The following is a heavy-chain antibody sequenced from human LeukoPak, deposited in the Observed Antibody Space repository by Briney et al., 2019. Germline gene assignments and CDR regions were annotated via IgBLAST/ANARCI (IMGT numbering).Heavy chain of an antibody. V-gene: IGHV3-69-1*01. CDR3: ARDPGEGDH. CDR1: GFTFSNYA. Sequence: GGSLRLSCAASGFTFSNYAMTWVRQAPGKGLEWISSITSRSEMFYADSVKGRFTISRDNAKNSLYLQMSSLRAEDTAVYYCARDPGEGDHWGQGTLVTVSS. J-gene: IGHJ4*02. CDR2: ITSRSEM. D-gene: IGHD3-10*01.